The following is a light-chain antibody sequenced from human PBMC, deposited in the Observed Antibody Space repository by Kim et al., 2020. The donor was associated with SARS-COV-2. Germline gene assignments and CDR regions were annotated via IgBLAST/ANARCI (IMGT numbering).Light chain of an antibody. Sequence: PGDRATLSCRASQSVSSSYLAWYQQKPGQAPRLLIYGASSRATGIPDRFSGSGSGTDFTLTISRLEPEDFAVYYCQQYGSSPQTFGQGTKVDIK. CDR3: QQYGSSPQT. J-gene: IGKJ1*01. V-gene: IGKV3-20*01. CDR1: QSVSSSY. CDR2: GAS.